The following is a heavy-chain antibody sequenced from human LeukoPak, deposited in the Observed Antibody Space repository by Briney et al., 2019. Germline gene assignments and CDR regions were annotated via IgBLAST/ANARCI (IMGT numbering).Heavy chain of an antibody. J-gene: IGHJ3*02. Sequence: ASVKVSCKASGYTFTSYYMHWVRQAPGQGLEWMGIINPSGGSTSYAQKFQGRVTMTRDTSTSTVYMELSSLRSEDTAVYYCARDLHYYDSSGAFGIWGQGTMVTVSS. CDR2: INPSGGST. V-gene: IGHV1-46*01. D-gene: IGHD3-22*01. CDR1: GYTFTSYY. CDR3: ARDLHYYDSSGAFGI.